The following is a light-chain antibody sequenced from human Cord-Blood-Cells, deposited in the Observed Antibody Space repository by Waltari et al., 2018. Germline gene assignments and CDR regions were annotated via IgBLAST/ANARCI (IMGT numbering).Light chain of an antibody. V-gene: IGLV3-1*01. Sequence: SYKLTQPPSVSVSPGQTASITCSGDKVGDKYACWYQQKPGQSPVLVIYQDSKRPSGIPERFSGSNSGNTATLTISGTQAMDEADYYCQAWDSSTYVFGTGTKVTVL. CDR3: QAWDSSTYV. CDR2: QDS. CDR1: KVGDKY. J-gene: IGLJ1*01.